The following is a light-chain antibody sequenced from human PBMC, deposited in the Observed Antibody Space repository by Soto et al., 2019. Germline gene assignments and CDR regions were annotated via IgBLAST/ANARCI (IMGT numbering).Light chain of an antibody. CDR2: GAS. CDR1: QSVSSSY. CDR3: HTYDSSPLT. V-gene: IGKV3-20*01. J-gene: IGKJ4*01. Sequence: EIVLTQSPGTLSLSPGERATLSCRASQSVSSSYLAWYQQKPGPAPRLLIYGASSRATGIPDRFSGSGSGTDFTLTISRLEPEDFAVYYCHTYDSSPLTFGGGTKVEIK.